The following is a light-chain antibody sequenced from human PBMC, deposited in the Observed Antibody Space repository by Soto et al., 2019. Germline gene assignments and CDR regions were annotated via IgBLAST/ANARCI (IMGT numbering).Light chain of an antibody. V-gene: IGLV2-14*01. J-gene: IGLJ1*01. CDR3: SSYTSSSTLLYV. Sequence: QSVLTQPASVSGSPGQSITISCTGTSRDVGGYNYVSWYQQHPGKAPKLMIYDVSNRPSGVSNRYSGSKSGNTASLTISGRQAEDEAEYYYSSYTSSSTLLYVFGTGTKVTVL. CDR2: DVS. CDR1: SRDVGGYNY.